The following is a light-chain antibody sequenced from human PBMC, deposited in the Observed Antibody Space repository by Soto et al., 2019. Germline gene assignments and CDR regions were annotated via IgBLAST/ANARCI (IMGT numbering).Light chain of an antibody. CDR3: GTWDSGLSAGL. V-gene: IGLV1-51*01. CDR2: DNN. Sequence: QSVLTQPPSVSAAPGQKVTISCSGTSSNIGNNYVSWYQHLPGTAPQLLIYDNNKRPSGIPDRFSGSKSGTSATLGITGLQTGDEADYYCGTWDSGLSAGLFGGGTKLTVL. CDR1: SSNIGNNY. J-gene: IGLJ3*02.